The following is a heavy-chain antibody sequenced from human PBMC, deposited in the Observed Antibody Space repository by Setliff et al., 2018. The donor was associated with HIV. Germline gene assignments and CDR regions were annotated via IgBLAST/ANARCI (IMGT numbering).Heavy chain of an antibody. V-gene: IGHV3-23*01. CDR2: ISGSGGRT. Sequence: GGSLRLSCAASGFTVSGSYMSWVRQAPGKGLEWVSAISGSGGRTYFADSVQGRFTISRDNSKNTVFLQMNSLRAEDTAVYYCAKTSSIVATGPLNYYYYMDVWGKGTTVTVSS. J-gene: IGHJ6*03. D-gene: IGHD6-13*01. CDR1: GFTVSGSY. CDR3: AKTSSIVATGPLNYYYYMDV.